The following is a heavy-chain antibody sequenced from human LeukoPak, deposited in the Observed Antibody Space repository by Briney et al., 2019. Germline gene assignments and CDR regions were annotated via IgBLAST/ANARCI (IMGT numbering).Heavy chain of an antibody. D-gene: IGHD5-24*01. CDR3: ARAGMRWLQNTRTAKPLDY. J-gene: IGHJ4*02. Sequence: ASVKVSCKASGYTFTGYYMHWVRQATGQGLEWMGWMNPNSGNTGYAQKFQGRVTMTRNTSISTAYMELSSLRSEDTAVYYCARAGMRWLQNTRTAKPLDYWGQGTLVTVSS. CDR1: GYTFTGYY. CDR2: MNPNSGNT. V-gene: IGHV1-8*02.